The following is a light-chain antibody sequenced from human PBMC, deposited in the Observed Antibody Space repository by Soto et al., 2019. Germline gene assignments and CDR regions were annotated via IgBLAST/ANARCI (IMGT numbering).Light chain of an antibody. CDR1: SIDVGGYNY. Sequence: QSVLTQPPSASGSPGQSVTISCTGTSIDVGGYNYVSWYQQHSGKAPKLMIYEVSKRPSGVPDRFSGSKSGNTASLTVSGLQAEDEADYYCSSYAGSNNYVFGTGTKVTVL. V-gene: IGLV2-8*01. J-gene: IGLJ1*01. CDR2: EVS. CDR3: SSYAGSNNYV.